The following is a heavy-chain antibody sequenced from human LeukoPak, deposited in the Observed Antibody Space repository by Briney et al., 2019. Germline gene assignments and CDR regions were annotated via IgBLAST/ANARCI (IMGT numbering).Heavy chain of an antibody. Sequence: GGSLRLSCAASGFTFTSYDMHWVRQATGKGLEWVSAIGTAGDTYYPGSVKGRFTISRENAKNSLYLQMNSLRAGDTAVYYCARGVPHNYGMDVWGQGTTVTVSS. CDR2: IGTAGDT. D-gene: IGHD3-3*01. V-gene: IGHV3-13*01. CDR1: GFTFTSYD. J-gene: IGHJ6*02. CDR3: ARGVPHNYGMDV.